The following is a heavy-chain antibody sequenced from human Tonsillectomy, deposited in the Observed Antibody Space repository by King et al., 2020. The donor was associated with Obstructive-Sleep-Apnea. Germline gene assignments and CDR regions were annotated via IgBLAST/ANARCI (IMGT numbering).Heavy chain of an antibody. D-gene: IGHD6-13*01. V-gene: IGHV1-18*04. CDR1: GYTFTSYG. Sequence: VQLVESGAEVKKPGASVKVSCKASGYTFTSYGISWVRQAPGQGLEWMAWISAYNGNTNFAQKLQGRVTMTTDPSTRPAYMELTSPRSDDTAVYYCARERQQLLDYWGQGTLVTVSS. CDR2: ISAYNGNT. CDR3: ARERQQLLDY. J-gene: IGHJ4*02.